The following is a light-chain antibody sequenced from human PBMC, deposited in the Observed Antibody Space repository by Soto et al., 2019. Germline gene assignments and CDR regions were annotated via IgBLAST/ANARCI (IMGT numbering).Light chain of an antibody. Sequence: DIGMSHSPLSLTLTPGDPSSISCRSSRSLLKANGYTYFHWFLQKPGQSPQLLIYLGYNRAPGVPDRFSGTGSGTDFTLKISRVEAEDVGVYYCMQTLESRTFGQGTKVDIK. V-gene: IGKV2-28*01. CDR3: MQTLESRT. CDR1: RSLLKANGYTY. J-gene: IGKJ1*01. CDR2: LGY.